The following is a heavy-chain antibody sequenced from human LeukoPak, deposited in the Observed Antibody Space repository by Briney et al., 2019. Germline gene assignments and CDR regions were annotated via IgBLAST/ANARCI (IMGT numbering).Heavy chain of an antibody. CDR3: TRDHCRGDNCPSFDY. D-gene: IGHD2-15*01. CDR2: IGAYNGDT. Sequence: PGASVRLSCNPSGYTFTGLGISWVRQAPGQGLEWMGWIGAYNGDTNYAQKFQGRVTMTTDTSTSTAYMHLSSLRSDDTALYYFTRDHCRGDNCPSFDYWGEGTLVTVSS. CDR1: GYTFTGLG. V-gene: IGHV1-18*04. J-gene: IGHJ4*02.